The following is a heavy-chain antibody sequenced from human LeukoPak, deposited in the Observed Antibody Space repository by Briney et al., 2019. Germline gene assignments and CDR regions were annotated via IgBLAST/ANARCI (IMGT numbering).Heavy chain of an antibody. Sequence: GGSLRLSCAASGFTFSSYAMSWVRQAPGKGLEWVSAISGSGGSTYYADSVKGRFTISRDNSKNTLYLQVNSLRAEDTAVYYCAKEASRDSGYPLTNDYWGQGTLVTVSS. CDR2: ISGSGGST. V-gene: IGHV3-23*01. CDR1: GFTFSSYA. D-gene: IGHD3-9*01. CDR3: AKEASRDSGYPLTNDY. J-gene: IGHJ4*02.